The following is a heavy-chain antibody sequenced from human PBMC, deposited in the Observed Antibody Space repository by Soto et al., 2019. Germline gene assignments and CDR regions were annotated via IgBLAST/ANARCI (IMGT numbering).Heavy chain of an antibody. CDR2: IYYSGST. Sequence: SETLSLTCTVSGGSISSSSYYWGRIRQPPGKGLEWIGSIYYSGSTYYNPSLKSRVTISVDTSKNQFSLKLSSVTAADTAVYYCARIVVVPAATAEYYFDYWGQGTLVTVSS. V-gene: IGHV4-39*01. CDR3: ARIVVVPAATAEYYFDY. J-gene: IGHJ4*02. D-gene: IGHD2-2*01. CDR1: GGSISSSSYY.